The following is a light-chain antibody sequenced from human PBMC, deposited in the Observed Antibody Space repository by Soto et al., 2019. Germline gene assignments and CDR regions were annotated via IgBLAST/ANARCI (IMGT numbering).Light chain of an antibody. CDR2: GAS. Sequence: EIVLTQSPGTLSLSPGERATLSCRASQSVTSSYLAWYQHKRGQAPRLLIYGASSRATGIPDRFGGSGSGPDFTLTISRLEPEDFAVYFCQQYSSPPQTFGQGTKVEIK. CDR1: QSVTSSY. J-gene: IGKJ1*01. CDR3: QQYSSPPQT. V-gene: IGKV3-20*01.